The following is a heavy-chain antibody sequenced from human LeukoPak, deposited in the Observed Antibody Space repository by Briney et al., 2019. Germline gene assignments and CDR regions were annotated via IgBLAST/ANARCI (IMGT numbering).Heavy chain of an antibody. J-gene: IGHJ4*02. CDR2: ISAYNGNT. V-gene: IGHV1-18*01. D-gene: IGHD5-18*01. CDR3: ARDPRQYSYGYYFDY. CDR1: GYTFSNYG. Sequence: ASVKVSCKASGYTFSNYGISWVRQAPGQGLEWMGWISAYNGNTNYAQKLQGRVTMTTDTSTSTAYMEVRSLRSDDTAVYYCARDPRQYSYGYYFDYWGQGTLVTVSS.